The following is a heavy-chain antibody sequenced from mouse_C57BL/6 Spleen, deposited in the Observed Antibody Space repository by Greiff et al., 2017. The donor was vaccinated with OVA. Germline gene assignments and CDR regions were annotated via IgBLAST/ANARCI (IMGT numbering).Heavy chain of an antibody. D-gene: IGHD1-1*01. CDR3: ERERFTTVVATGSYFDY. CDR1: GYAFTNYL. CDR2: INPGSGGT. J-gene: IGHJ2*01. Sequence: VKLQQSGAELVRPGTSVKVSCKASGYAFTNYLIEWVKQRPGQGLEWIGVINPGSGGTNYNEKFKGKATLTADKSSSTAYMQLSSLTSEDSAVYFCERERFTTVVATGSYFDYWGQGTTLTVSS. V-gene: IGHV1-54*01.